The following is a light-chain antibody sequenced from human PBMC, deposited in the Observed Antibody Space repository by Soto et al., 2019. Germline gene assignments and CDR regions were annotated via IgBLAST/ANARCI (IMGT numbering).Light chain of an antibody. V-gene: IGKV1-33*01. J-gene: IGKJ5*01. CDR1: QDITNF. Sequence: DIQMTQSPSSLSASIGDRVTITCQASQDITNFLNWYQQTPGKALKLLIYAASNLETGVPSRFSGSGSGTDFTFTISSLQPEDIATYYCQQYDILTTFGQGTRLEIK. CDR3: QQYDILTT. CDR2: AAS.